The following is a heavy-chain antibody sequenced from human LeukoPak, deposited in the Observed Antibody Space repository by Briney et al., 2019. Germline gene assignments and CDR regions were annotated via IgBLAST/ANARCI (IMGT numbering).Heavy chain of an antibody. CDR2: ISYDGSNK. D-gene: IGHD1-26*01. CDR1: GFTFSSYA. CDR3: ARDLEGVGAKDY. J-gene: IGHJ4*02. Sequence: GGSLRLSCAASGFTFSSYAMHWVRQAPGKGLEWVTVISYDGSNKYYADSVKGRFTISRDNSKNTLYLQMNSLRDEDTAVYFCARDLEGVGAKDYWGQGTLVTVSS. V-gene: IGHV3-30-3*01.